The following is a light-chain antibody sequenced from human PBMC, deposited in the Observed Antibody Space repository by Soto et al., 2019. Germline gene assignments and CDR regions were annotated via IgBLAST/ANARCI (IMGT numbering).Light chain of an antibody. J-gene: IGKJ4*01. Sequence: EIVMTQSPATLSVSPGERATLSCWASQSVSSNLAWYQQKPGQAPRLLIYDVSTRATGIPTRFSGSGSETEFTLTISSLQSEDCAAYYCQHSSNWPLTFGGGTKVDIK. V-gene: IGKV3D-15*01. CDR1: QSVSSN. CDR3: QHSSNWPLT. CDR2: DVS.